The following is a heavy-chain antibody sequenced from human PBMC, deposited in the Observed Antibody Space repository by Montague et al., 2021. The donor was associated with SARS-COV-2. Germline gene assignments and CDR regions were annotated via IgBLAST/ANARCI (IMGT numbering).Heavy chain of an antibody. Sequence: SETLSLTCTVSGGSISSYYWSWIRQPPGKGLEWIGYIYYSWSTNXNPSLKSRVTISVDTSKNQFSLKLSSVTAADTAVYYCARGREYSSSAGFDYWGQGTLVTVSS. CDR1: GGSISSYY. CDR3: ARGREYSSSAGFDY. CDR2: IYYSWST. J-gene: IGHJ4*02. V-gene: IGHV4-59*01. D-gene: IGHD6-6*01.